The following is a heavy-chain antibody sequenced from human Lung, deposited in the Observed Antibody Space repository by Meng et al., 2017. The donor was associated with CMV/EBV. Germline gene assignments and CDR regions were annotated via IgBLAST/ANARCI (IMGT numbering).Heavy chain of an antibody. V-gene: IGHV1-46*01. CDR3: ARDHPPQSSSPPGINWFDP. J-gene: IGHJ5*02. Sequence: ASVXVSXKASGYTFTSSYINWVRQAPGQGLEWMGIINPTGGGTSYAQKFLGRVTMTRDTYTSTVYMELSSLRSEDTAVYYCARDHPPQSSSPPGINWFDPWXQGTLVTVSS. D-gene: IGHD6-13*01. CDR2: INPTGGGT. CDR1: GYTFTSSY.